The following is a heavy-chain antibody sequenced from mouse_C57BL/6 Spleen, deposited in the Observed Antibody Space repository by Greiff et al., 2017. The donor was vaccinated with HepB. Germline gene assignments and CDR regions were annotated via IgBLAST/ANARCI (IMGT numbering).Heavy chain of an antibody. V-gene: IGHV14-2*01. D-gene: IGHD1-1*01. J-gene: IGHJ1*03. CDR3: ARSMNTTVVGPRGYFDV. Sequence: EVQLQQSGAELVKPGASVKLSCTASGFNIKDYYMHWVKQRTEQGLEWIGRIDPEDGETKYAPKFQGKATITADTSSNTAYLQLSSLASVDTAVYYCARSMNTTVVGPRGYFDVWGTGTTVTVSS. CDR2: IDPEDGET. CDR1: GFNIKDYY.